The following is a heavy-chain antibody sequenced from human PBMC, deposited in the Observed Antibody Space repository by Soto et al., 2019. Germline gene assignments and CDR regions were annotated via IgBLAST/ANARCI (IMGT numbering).Heavy chain of an antibody. V-gene: IGHV4-61*01. CDR2: IYYTGSS. Sequence: QVQLQESGPGLVKPSETLSLTCTVSGGSVSSATYYWSWTRQSPGKVLEWIGYIYYTGSSNYNPSLKSRVTISVDTSRNQFSLKLSSMTAADTAVYYCASERIRSGYSHYYGTDVCGQGTTVTVSS. J-gene: IGHJ6*02. CDR1: GGSVSSATYY. CDR3: ASERIRSGYSHYYGTDV. D-gene: IGHD3-3*01.